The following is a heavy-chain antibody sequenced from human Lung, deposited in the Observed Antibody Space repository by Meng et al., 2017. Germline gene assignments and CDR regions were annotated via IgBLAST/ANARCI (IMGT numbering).Heavy chain of an antibody. CDR2: INHSGST. CDR3: ARGPTTMAHDFDY. V-gene: IGHV4-34*01. D-gene: IGHD4-11*01. J-gene: IGHJ4*02. CDR1: RWALSDYY. Sequence: VRFQQWGPGLLTPSEPLSFPCLVARWALSDYYWSWIRHPPGKGPEWIREINHSGSTNYNPSLESRATISVDTSQNNLSLKLSSVTAADSAVYYCARGPTTMAHDFDYWGQGTLVTVSS.